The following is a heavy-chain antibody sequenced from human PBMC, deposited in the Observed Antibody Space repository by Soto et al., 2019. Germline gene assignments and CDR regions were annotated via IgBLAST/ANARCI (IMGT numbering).Heavy chain of an antibody. J-gene: IGHJ6*02. CDR2: IYTSGST. CDR3: ARDLGPLYCSSTSCYYYYGMDV. V-gene: IGHV4-4*07. D-gene: IGHD2-2*01. Sequence: TSETLSLTCTVSGGSISSYYWSWTRQPAGKGLEWIGRIYTSGSTNYNPSLKSRVTMSVDTSKNQFSLKLSSVTAADTAVYYCARDLGPLYCSSTSCYYYYGMDVWGQGTTVTVSS. CDR1: GGSISSYY.